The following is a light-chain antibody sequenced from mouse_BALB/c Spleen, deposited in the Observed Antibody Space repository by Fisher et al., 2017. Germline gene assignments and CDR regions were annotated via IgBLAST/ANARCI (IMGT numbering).Light chain of an antibody. CDR3: QQWSSNPYT. CDR1: SSVSY. Sequence: IVLTQSPAIMPASPGEKVTMTCSASSSVSYMYWYQQKPRSSPKPWIYLTSNLASGVPARFSGSGSGTSYSLTISSMEAEDAATYYCQQWSSNPYTFGGGTKLEIK. CDR2: LTS. J-gene: IGKJ2*01. V-gene: IGKV4-68*01.